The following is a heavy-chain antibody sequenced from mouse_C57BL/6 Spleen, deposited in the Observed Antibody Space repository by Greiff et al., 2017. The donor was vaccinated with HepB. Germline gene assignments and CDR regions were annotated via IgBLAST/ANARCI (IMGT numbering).Heavy chain of an antibody. V-gene: IGHV1-66*01. D-gene: IGHD1-1*01. J-gene: IGHJ1*03. CDR1: GYSFTSYY. CDR3: ARSSSYVNWYFDV. Sequence: VQLQESGPELVKPGASVKISCKASGYSFTSYYIHWVKQRPGQGLEWIGWIYPGSGNTKYNEKFKGKATLTADTSSSTAYMQLSSLTSEDSAVYYCARSSSYVNWYFDVWGTGTTVTVSS. CDR2: IYPGSGNT.